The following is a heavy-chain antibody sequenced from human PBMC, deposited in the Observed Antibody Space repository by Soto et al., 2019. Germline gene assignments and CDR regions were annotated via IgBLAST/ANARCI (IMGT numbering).Heavy chain of an antibody. Sequence: EGSLRLSCAVSGYTVSRNSMTWVRQAPGKGLEWVSVIFSDGRTYYADSAKGRFTISRHNSENTLYLQMNSLRAEDTAVYYCENFLEEFKYGEVFDIWCLGIMVYVS. V-gene: IGHV3-53*04. CDR2: IFSDGRT. CDR3: ENFLEEFKYGEVFDI. D-gene: IGHD3-16*01. J-gene: IGHJ3*02. CDR1: GYTVSRNS.